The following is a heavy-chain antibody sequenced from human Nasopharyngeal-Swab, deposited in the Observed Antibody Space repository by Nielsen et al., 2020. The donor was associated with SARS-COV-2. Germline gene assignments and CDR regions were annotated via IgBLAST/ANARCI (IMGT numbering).Heavy chain of an antibody. CDR2: ISAYNGNT. CDR1: GYTFTSYG. Sequence: VSVKVSCKASGYTFTSYGISWVRQAPGQGLEWMGWISAYNGNTNYAQKLQGRVTMTTDTSTSTAYMELRSLRSDDTAVYYCASSSSGYSSSWYYYYYMDVWGKGTTVTVSS. V-gene: IGHV1-18*04. J-gene: IGHJ6*03. D-gene: IGHD6-13*01. CDR3: ASSSSGYSSSWYYYYYMDV.